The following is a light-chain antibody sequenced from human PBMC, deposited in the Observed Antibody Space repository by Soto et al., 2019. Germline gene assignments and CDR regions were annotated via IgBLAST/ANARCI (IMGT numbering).Light chain of an antibody. V-gene: IGKV1-5*01. CDR3: QQYNDYSWT. Sequence: DIQMTQSPSILSAFVGDRVTITCRASQSISIWLAWYQQKPGKAPKLLIYAASSLESGVPSRFSGSGSGTEFTPTISSLQPDDFAAYYCQQYNDYSWTFGQGTKVEIK. J-gene: IGKJ1*01. CDR1: QSISIW. CDR2: AAS.